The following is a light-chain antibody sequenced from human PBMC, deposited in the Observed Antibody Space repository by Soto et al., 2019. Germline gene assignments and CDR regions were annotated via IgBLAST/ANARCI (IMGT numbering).Light chain of an antibody. CDR1: NSDVGGYKY. Sequence: QSALTQPASVSGSPGQSITISCTGTNSDVGGYKYVSWYQQLPGKVPRLMIYEVSNRPSGVSNRFSGSKSGNTASLTISGLQAEDEADYYCSSYTGSSVVFGGGTKVTVL. CDR3: SSYTGSSVV. V-gene: IGLV2-14*01. J-gene: IGLJ2*01. CDR2: EVS.